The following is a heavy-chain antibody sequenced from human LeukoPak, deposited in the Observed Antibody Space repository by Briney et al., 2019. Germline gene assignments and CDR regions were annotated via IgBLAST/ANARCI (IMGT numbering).Heavy chain of an antibody. D-gene: IGHD5-12*01. CDR2: INHSGST. CDR1: GGSFSGYY. V-gene: IGHV4-34*01. CDR3: ARGYSGYDY. J-gene: IGHJ4*02. Sequence: SETLSLTCAVYGGSFSGYYCSWIRQPPGKGLEWIGEINHSGSTNYNPSLKSRVTISVDTSKNQFSLKLSSVTAADTAVYYCARGYSGYDYWGQGTLVTVSS.